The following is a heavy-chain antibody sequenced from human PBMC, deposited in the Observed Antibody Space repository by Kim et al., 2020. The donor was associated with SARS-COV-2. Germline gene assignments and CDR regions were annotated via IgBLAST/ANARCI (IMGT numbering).Heavy chain of an antibody. D-gene: IGHD5-12*01. J-gene: IGHJ4*02. CDR2: IIPILGIA. CDR1: GGTFSSYA. Sequence: SVKVSCKASGGTFSSYAISWVRQAPGQGLEWMGRIIPILGIANYAQKFQGRVTITADKSTSTAYMELSSLRSEDTAVYYCARGVDGYNFGYFDYWGQGTLVTVSS. CDR3: ARGVDGYNFGYFDY. V-gene: IGHV1-69*04.